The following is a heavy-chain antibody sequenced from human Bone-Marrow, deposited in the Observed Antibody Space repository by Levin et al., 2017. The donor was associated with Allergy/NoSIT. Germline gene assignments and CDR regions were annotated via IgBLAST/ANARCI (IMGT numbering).Heavy chain of an antibody. J-gene: IGHJ6*02. V-gene: IGHV4-34*01. Sequence: SETLSLTCAVYGGSFSGYYWSWIRQPPGKGLEWIGEINHSGSTNYNPSLKSRVTISVDTSKNQFSLKLSSVTAADTAVYYCARQHSLIRVVPAAMWAGGRPVGMDVWGQGTTVTVSS. D-gene: IGHD2-2*01. CDR2: INHSGST. CDR3: ARQHSLIRVVPAAMWAGGRPVGMDV. CDR1: GGSFSGYY.